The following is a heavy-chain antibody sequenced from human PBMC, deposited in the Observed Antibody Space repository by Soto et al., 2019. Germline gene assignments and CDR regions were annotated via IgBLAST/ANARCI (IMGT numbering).Heavy chain of an antibody. D-gene: IGHD5-18*01. J-gene: IGHJ4*02. CDR1: GYTFTSSG. CDR2: ISTDNGNT. Sequence: ASVKVSCKASGYTFTSSGISWVRQAPGQGLEWMGWISTDNGNTNYAQHLQGRVSMTTDTSTSTAYMDLRSLRSDDTAVYYCARGLNGYLHYFDYWGQGTPVTVSS. V-gene: IGHV1-18*01. CDR3: ARGLNGYLHYFDY.